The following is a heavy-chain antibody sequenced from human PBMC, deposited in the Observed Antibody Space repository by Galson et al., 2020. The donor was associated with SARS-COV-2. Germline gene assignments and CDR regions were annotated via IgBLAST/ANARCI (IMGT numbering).Heavy chain of an antibody. J-gene: IGHJ3*02. V-gene: IGHV4-59*01. Sequence: SETLSLTCSVSGGSITSYFWGWIRHLPGKGLEWLGDFYYNGRTKYNPSLKSRVTMSVDTSKNQFYLKLTSVTAADTAVYYCASYMTYCSGDCYTNNAFDIWGQGTMVTVSS. CDR1: GGSITSYF. CDR2: FYYNGRT. CDR3: ASYMTYCSGDCYTNNAFDI. D-gene: IGHD2-21*02.